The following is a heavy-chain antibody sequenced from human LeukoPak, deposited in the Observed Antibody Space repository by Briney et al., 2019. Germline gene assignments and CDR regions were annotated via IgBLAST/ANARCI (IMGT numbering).Heavy chain of an antibody. J-gene: IGHJ5*02. CDR1: GYTFTSYA. CDR3: ARSGLLWFGELPLYNWFDP. Sequence: ASVKVSCKASGYTFTSYAMHWVRQAPGQRLEWMGWINAGNGNTKYSQKFQGRATITRDTSASTAYMELSSLRSEDTAVYYCARSGLLWFGELPLYNWFDPWGQGTLVTVSS. CDR2: INAGNGNT. D-gene: IGHD3-10*01. V-gene: IGHV1-3*01.